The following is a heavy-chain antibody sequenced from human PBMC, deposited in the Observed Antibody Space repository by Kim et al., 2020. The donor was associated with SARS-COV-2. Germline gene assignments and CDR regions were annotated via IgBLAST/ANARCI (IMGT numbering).Heavy chain of an antibody. CDR1: GFTFSSYG. CDR2: IWYDGSNK. Sequence: GGSLRLSCAASGFTFSSYGMHWVRQAPGKGLEWVAVIWYDGSNKYYADSVKGRFTISRDNSKNTLYLQMNSLRAEDTAVYYCARDCGGDCYGFDYWGQGTLVTVSS. V-gene: IGHV3-33*01. D-gene: IGHD2-21*02. J-gene: IGHJ4*02. CDR3: ARDCGGDCYGFDY.